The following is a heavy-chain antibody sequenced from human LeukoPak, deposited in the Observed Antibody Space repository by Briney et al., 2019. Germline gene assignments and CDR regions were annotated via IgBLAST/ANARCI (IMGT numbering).Heavy chain of an antibody. CDR2: ISDSGDRT. V-gene: IGHV3-23*01. CDR1: GFAFSSQA. D-gene: IGHD6-19*01. Sequence: TGGSLRLSCAASGFAFSSQAMGWVRQAPGKGLEWVSVISDSGDRTYYADSVKGRFTISRDNSKNTLYLQMNSLRAEDTAVYYCAKDARRSSGWSFFDHWGQGTLVTVSS. CDR3: AKDARRSSGWSFFDH. J-gene: IGHJ4*02.